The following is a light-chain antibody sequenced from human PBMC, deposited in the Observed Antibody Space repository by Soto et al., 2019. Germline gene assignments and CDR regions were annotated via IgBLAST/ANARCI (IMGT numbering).Light chain of an antibody. Sequence: EIVLTQSPATLSLSPGEKATISCRASQSVSSYLAWYQQKPGQAPRLLIYDASNRATGIPARFSGSGSGTDFTLTISSLEPEDFAVYYCQQRSNWPPGTWTFGQGTKVDI. CDR1: QSVSSY. CDR2: DAS. V-gene: IGKV3-11*01. CDR3: QQRSNWPPGTWT. J-gene: IGKJ1*01.